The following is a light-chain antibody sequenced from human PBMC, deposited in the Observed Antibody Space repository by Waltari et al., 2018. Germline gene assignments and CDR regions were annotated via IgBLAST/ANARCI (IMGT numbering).Light chain of an antibody. Sequence: SYVLTQSPSVSVAPGQTTRIICGGNNIGSKAVHWYQQKPGQAPVLVVYDDRDRPSGIPERFSGSNSGNTATLTISGVAAGYEADYYCQVWDTSNDHVVFGGGTKLTVL. J-gene: IGLJ2*01. V-gene: IGLV3-21*02. CDR3: QVWDTSNDHVV. CDR2: DDR. CDR1: NIGSKA.